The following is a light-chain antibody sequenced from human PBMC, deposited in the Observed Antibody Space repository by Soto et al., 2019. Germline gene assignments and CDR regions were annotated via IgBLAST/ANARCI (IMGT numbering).Light chain of an antibody. CDR1: QSVSSY. CDR2: DAS. CDR3: QQRSNWPPLT. V-gene: IGKV3-11*01. Sequence: EIVLTQSPATLSLSPGERATLSCRARQSVSSYLAWYQQKPGQAPRLLIYDASNRATGIPARFSGSGSGTDFTLTISSLEPEDFAVYYWQQRSNWPPLTFGGGTKVEIK. J-gene: IGKJ4*01.